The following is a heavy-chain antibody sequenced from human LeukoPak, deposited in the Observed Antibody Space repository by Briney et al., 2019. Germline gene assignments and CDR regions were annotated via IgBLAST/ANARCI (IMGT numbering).Heavy chain of an antibody. CDR2: IYNGGTT. CDR1: GFTVSSNY. Sequence: GGSLRLSCAASGFTVSSNYMSWVRQAPGKGPEWVSVIYNGGTTYYADSVKGRFTTSRHNSENTLNLQMNSLRAEDMAVYYCARVINRGYGSGLDYWGQGALVTVSS. V-gene: IGHV3-53*01. CDR3: ARVINRGYGSGLDY. D-gene: IGHD3-10*01. J-gene: IGHJ4*02.